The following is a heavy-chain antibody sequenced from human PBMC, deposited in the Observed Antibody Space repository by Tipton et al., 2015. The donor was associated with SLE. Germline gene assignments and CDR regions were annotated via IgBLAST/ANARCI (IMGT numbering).Heavy chain of an antibody. D-gene: IGHD2-2*01. CDR2: IYSAGNT. CDR1: GFTFSSYA. Sequence: SLRLSCAASGFTFSSYAMHWVRQAPGKGPEWVSVIYSAGNTYYADSVKGRFTISRDNSKNTLYLQMNSLRAEDTAVYYCAREGGLWYQQGLYFDYWGQGTLVTVSS. CDR3: AREGGLWYQQGLYFDY. V-gene: IGHV3-66*01. J-gene: IGHJ4*02.